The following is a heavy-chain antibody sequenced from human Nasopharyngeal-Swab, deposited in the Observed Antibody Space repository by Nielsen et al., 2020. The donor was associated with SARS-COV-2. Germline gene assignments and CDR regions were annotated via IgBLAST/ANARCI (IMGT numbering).Heavy chain of an antibody. D-gene: IGHD1-26*01. Sequence: SETLSLTCTVSGGSISSYYRTWIRQSPGKGLEWIGYIYYSGSTDYNPSLKGRVTISVDTSKNQFSLKLNSVTAADTAVYYCARRETIVGSFDYWGQGTLVTVSS. V-gene: IGHV4-59*08. CDR2: IYYSGST. CDR3: ARRETIVGSFDY. J-gene: IGHJ4*02. CDR1: GGSISSYY.